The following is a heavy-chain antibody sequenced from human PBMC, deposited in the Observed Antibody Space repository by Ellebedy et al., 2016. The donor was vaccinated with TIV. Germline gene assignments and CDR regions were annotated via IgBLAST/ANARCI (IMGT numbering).Heavy chain of an antibody. Sequence: PGGSLRLSCAASGFDFSIYWMHWVRQAPGKGLVWVSRINYDGSHTNYADSVKGRFTISRDNAKNMLYLELSRLRVEDTAVYYCAREGGYGPGDYYALGDFWGQGTLVTFSS. V-gene: IGHV3-74*01. CDR1: GFDFSIYW. J-gene: IGHJ4*02. CDR3: AREGGYGPGDYYALGDF. CDR2: INYDGSHT. D-gene: IGHD3-10*01.